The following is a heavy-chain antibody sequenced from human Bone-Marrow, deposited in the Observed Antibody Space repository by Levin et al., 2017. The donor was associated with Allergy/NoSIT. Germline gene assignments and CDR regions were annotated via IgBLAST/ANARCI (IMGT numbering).Heavy chain of an antibody. Sequence: PEASVKVSCKASTFTFYSFSNYGINWVRHAPGQGLEWMGWISTYNGDTKYARKFQDRVTMTTDTSTSTVYMELRSLRSDDSAVYYCASDRGVTHDNWGQGTLVTVSS. J-gene: IGHJ4*02. CDR2: ISTYNGDT. CDR3: ASDRGVTHDN. V-gene: IGHV1-18*01. D-gene: IGHD2-21*02. CDR1: TFTFYSFSNYG.